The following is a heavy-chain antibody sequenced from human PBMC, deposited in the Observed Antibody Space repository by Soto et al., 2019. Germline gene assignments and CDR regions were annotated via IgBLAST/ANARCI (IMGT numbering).Heavy chain of an antibody. CDR3: ARDHAYQAEYGMDV. J-gene: IGHJ6*02. CDR1: GFTFSNYA. CDR2: ISYDGSNK. D-gene: IGHD2-2*01. Sequence: QVQLVESGGGVVQPGRSLRLSCAASGFTFSNYAIHWVRQAPGKGLEWVAVISYDGSNKYYADSVKGRFTISRDNSKNTLYLQMNSLRAEDTAVSYCARDHAYQAEYGMDVWLQGTTVTVSS. V-gene: IGHV3-30-3*01.